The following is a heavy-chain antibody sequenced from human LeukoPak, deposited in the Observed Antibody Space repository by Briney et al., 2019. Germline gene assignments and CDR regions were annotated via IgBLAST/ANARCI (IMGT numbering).Heavy chain of an antibody. V-gene: IGHV3-48*03. CDR3: ARAYSSGYWFDY. D-gene: IGHD3-22*01. CDR2: ISSSGSTI. Sequence: GGSLRLSCAASGFTFSSYAMTWVRQAPGKGLEWVSYISSSGSTIYYADSVKGRFTISRDNAKNSLYLQMTSLRAEDTAVYYCARAYSSGYWFDYWGQGTLVTVSS. CDR1: GFTFSSYA. J-gene: IGHJ4*02.